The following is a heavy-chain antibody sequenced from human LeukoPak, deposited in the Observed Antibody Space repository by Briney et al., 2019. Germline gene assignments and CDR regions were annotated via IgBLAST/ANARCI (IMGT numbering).Heavy chain of an antibody. D-gene: IGHD3-16*01. CDR2: ISGGGGNT. CDR1: GFTFSSYA. Sequence: GGSLGLSCAASGFTFSSYAMNWVRQAPGKGLEWVSGISGGGGNTFYADSVKGRFTISKDISKNTVYLQMNSLRPEDTAVYYCAKDAYGAFYFDYWGQGALVTVSS. J-gene: IGHJ4*02. V-gene: IGHV3-23*01. CDR3: AKDAYGAFYFDY.